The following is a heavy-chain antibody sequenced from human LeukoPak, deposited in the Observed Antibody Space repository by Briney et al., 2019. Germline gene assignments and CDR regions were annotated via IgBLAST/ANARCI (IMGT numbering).Heavy chain of an antibody. J-gene: IGHJ3*02. D-gene: IGHD3-22*01. V-gene: IGHV3-23*01. CDR3: ARDFGYYDSSGYSDAFDI. CDR1: EFTFSSYA. Sequence: PGGSLRLSCAASEFTFSSYAMSWVRQAPGKGLEWVSAISGSGGSTYYADSVKGRFTISRDNSKNTLYLQMNSLRAEDTAVYYCARDFGYYDSSGYSDAFDIWGQGTMVTVSS. CDR2: ISGSGGST.